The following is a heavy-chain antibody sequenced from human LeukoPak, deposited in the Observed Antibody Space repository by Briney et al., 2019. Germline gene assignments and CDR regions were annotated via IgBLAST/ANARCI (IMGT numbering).Heavy chain of an antibody. V-gene: IGHV3-74*01. CDR3: ARAFNYYDSSGYPDY. D-gene: IGHD3-22*01. CDR2: INSDGSST. CDR1: GFTFSSYW. Sequence: TGGSLRLSCAASGFTFSSYWMHWVRRAPGKGLVWVPRINSDGSSTSYADSVKGRFTISRGNAKNTLYLQMNSLRAEDTAVYYCARAFNYYDSSGYPDYWGQGTLVTVSS. J-gene: IGHJ4*02.